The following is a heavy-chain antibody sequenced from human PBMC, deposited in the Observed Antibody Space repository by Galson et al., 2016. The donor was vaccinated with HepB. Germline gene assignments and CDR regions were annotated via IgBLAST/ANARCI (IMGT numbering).Heavy chain of an antibody. V-gene: IGHV4-59*01. CDR2: IYHSGNT. J-gene: IGHJ4*02. CDR3: ARAGLYDYIWGNFQHRITAFDS. CDR1: GGSISSYY. D-gene: IGHD3-16*01. Sequence: SLTCSVSGGSISSYYWSWIRQPPGKGLEWIGYIYHSGNTNYNPSLRSRVPISVDTSKNHFSLKLNSVTAADTAMYYCARAGLYDYIWGNFQHRITAFDSWGQGTQVTVSS.